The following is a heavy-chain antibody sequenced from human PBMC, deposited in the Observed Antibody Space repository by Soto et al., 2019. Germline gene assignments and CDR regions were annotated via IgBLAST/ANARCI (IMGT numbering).Heavy chain of an antibody. CDR3: ATQPLSYDAFDI. CDR2: FYHSGGT. Sequence: QVQLQESDSGLVKPSQTLSLTCAVSGGSISSSGYSWSWIRQPPGKVLEWIGHFYHSGGTYYNPSLKSRVTISVDRSKNQFSLKLSSVTAADTAVYYCATQPLSYDAFDIWGQGTMVTVSS. J-gene: IGHJ3*02. V-gene: IGHV4-30-2*01. CDR1: GGSISSSGYS. D-gene: IGHD1-26*01.